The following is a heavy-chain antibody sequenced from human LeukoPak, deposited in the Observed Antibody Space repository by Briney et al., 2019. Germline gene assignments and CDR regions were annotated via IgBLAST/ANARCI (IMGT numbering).Heavy chain of an antibody. CDR3: AKDPNGDYIGTFDI. CDR2: ISYDGSNK. D-gene: IGHD4-17*01. V-gene: IGHV3-30*18. J-gene: IGHJ3*02. CDR1: GFTFSSYG. Sequence: GGSLRLSCAASGFTFSSYGMHWVRQAPGKGLEWVAVISYDGSNKYYADSVKGRFTISRDNSKNTLYLQMNSLRAEDTAVYFCAKDPNGDYIGTFDIWGQGTMVTVSS.